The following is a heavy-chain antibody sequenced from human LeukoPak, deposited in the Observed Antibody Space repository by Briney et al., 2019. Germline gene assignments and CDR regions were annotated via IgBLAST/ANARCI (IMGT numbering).Heavy chain of an antibody. J-gene: IGHJ4*02. D-gene: IGHD2-8*01. CDR3: TTDRWVMVRGSPAI. V-gene: IGHV3-15*01. Sequence: GGSLRLSCAASGFTFSNAWMSWVRQAPGKGLEWVGRIKSKTDGGTTDYAAPVKGRFTISRDDSKNTLYLQMNSLKTEDTAVYYCTTDRWVMVRGSPAIGGQGTLVTVSS. CDR2: IKSKTDGGTT. CDR1: GFTFSNAW.